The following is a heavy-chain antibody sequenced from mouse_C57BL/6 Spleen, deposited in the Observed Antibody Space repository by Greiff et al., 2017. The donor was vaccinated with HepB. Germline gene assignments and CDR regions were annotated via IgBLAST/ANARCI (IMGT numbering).Heavy chain of an antibody. V-gene: IGHV1-52*01. J-gene: IGHJ2*01. CDR2: IDPSDSET. CDR1: GYTFTSYW. Sequence: QVQLQQPGAELVRPGSSVKLSCKASGYTFTSYWMPLVKQRPIQGLEWIGNIDPSDSETHYNQKFKDKATLTVDKSSSTAYMQLSSLTSEDSAVYYCARSGGYGNYETDCWGQGTTLTVAS. CDR3: ARSGGYGNYETDC. D-gene: IGHD2-10*02.